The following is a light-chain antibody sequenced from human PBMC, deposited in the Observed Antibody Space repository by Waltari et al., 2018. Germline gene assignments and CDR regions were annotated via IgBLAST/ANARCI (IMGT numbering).Light chain of an antibody. V-gene: IGKV3-15*01. CDR3: QQYNNWYT. CDR2: GAS. Sequence: DTVMTQPPATLSVSPGDRAPLSCRASQSVSSNLAWYQQKPGQAPRLLIYGASTRATGIPARFSGSGSGTEFTLTISSLQSEDFAVYYCQQYNNWYTFGQGTKLEIK. CDR1: QSVSSN. J-gene: IGKJ2*01.